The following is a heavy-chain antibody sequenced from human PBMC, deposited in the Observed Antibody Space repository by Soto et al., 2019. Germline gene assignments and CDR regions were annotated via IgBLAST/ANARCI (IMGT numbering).Heavy chain of an antibody. V-gene: IGHV3-30*18. CDR2: ISYDGSNK. D-gene: IGHD3-9*01. CDR3: AKEDWLSLSSPFKYYYYYYMDV. CDR1: GFTFSSYG. J-gene: IGHJ6*03. Sequence: GGSLRLSCAASGFTFSSYGMHWVRQAPCKGLEWVAVISYDGSNKYYADSVKGRFTISRDNSKNTLYLQMNSLRAEDTAVYYRAKEDWLSLSSPFKYYYYYYMDVWGKGTTVTVSS.